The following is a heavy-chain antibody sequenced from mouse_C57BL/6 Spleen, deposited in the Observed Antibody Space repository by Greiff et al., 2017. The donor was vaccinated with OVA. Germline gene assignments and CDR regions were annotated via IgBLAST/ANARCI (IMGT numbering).Heavy chain of an antibody. CDR3: ARGYYGSSRNAMDY. CDR2: INPSTGGT. V-gene: IGHV1-42*01. D-gene: IGHD1-1*01. J-gene: IGHJ4*01. Sequence: EVQLQQSGPELVKPGASVKISCKASGYSFTGYYMNWVKQSPEKSLEWIGEINPSTGGTTYNQKFKAKATLTVDKSSSTAYMQLTSLTSEDSAVYYCARGYYGSSRNAMDYWGQGTSVTVSS. CDR1: GYSFTGYY.